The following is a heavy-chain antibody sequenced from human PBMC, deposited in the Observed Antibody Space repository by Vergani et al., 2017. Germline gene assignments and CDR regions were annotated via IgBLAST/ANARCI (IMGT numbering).Heavy chain of an antibody. CDR2: ITPFNGNT. J-gene: IGHJ5*02. D-gene: IGHD2-2*01. CDR1: GYTFTYRY. V-gene: IGHV1-45*02. CDR3: ALAESSTSCINSVCITPETGSWLDP. Sequence: QMQLVQSGAEVKKTGSSVKVSCKASGYTFTYRYLHWVRQAPGQALEWMGWITPFNGNTNYAQKFQDRVTITRDRSMSTAYMELSSLRSEDTAMYYCALAESSTSCINSVCITPETGSWLDPWGQGTLVTVSS.